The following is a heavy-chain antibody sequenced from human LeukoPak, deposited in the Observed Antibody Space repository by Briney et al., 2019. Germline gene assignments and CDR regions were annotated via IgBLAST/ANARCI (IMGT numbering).Heavy chain of an antibody. CDR3: ARVLSSSWGAYYYYGMDV. V-gene: IGHV3-11*06. D-gene: IGHD6-13*01. CDR2: ISSRSSYT. Sequence: GSLRLSCAASGFTFSDYYISWIRPAPGKGLEWVSYISSRSSYTKYADSVKGRLTISRDNAKNSLYLQMNSLRAEDTAVYYCARVLSSSWGAYYYYGMDVWGQGTTVTVSS. CDR1: GFTFSDYY. J-gene: IGHJ6*02.